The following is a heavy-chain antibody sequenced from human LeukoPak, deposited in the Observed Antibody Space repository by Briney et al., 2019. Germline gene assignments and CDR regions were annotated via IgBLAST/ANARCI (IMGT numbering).Heavy chain of an antibody. D-gene: IGHD3-22*01. J-gene: IGHJ6*02. CDR3: AVGYYDSSGYEVPLYYYYGMDV. Sequence: SVKVSCKASGGTFSSYAISWVRQAPGQGLEWMGGIIPIFGTANYAQKFQGRVTITADESTSTAYMELSSLRSEDTAVYYCAVGYYDSSGYEVPLYYYYGMDVWGQGTTVTVSS. CDR1: GGTFSSYA. V-gene: IGHV1-69*13. CDR2: IIPIFGTA.